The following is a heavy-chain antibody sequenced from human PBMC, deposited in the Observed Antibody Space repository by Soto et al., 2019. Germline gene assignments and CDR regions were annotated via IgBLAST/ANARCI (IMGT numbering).Heavy chain of an antibody. D-gene: IGHD3-16*01. CDR3: ARTAPMDAGDKYYYDF. J-gene: IGHJ4*02. V-gene: IGHV1-69*01. CDR1: GGTFSTFG. CDR2: IIPFFGTA. Sequence: QVQLVQSGAEVKKTGSSAKVSCKTSGGTFSTFGISWVRQAPGQGLEWMGGIIPFFGTAEYSQKFEDRITITADESTNTVYMDLRSLTSEDTAIYYCARTAPMDAGDKYYYDFWGQGALVTVSS.